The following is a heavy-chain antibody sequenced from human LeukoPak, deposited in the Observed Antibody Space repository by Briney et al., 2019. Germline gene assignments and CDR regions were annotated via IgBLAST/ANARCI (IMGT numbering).Heavy chain of an antibody. CDR1: GYTFNTYN. J-gene: IGHJ4*02. Sequence: ASVKVSCKAYGYTFNTYNNNWVRQAPGQGLEWMGCINPNSGVTNYAQKFQGRVTMTRDTSISTAYIDLSRLRSDDTAVYYCAREEAVPDYWGQGTLVTVSS. CDR3: AREEAVPDY. V-gene: IGHV1-2*02. CDR2: INPNSGVT. D-gene: IGHD6-6*01.